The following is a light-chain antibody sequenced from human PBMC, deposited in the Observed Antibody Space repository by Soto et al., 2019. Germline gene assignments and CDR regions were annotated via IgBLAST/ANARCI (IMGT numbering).Light chain of an antibody. Sequence: IQLSQSPSSLSASVGDRVTITCRASQGIRNPLAWYQQKPGKGPKLLIYLASTLQSGVPSRFSGSGSGTDFTLTISSLQPEDFATYYCQQVDSYPITFGQGTRLEIK. CDR2: LAS. V-gene: IGKV1-9*01. J-gene: IGKJ5*01. CDR1: QGIRNP. CDR3: QQVDSYPIT.